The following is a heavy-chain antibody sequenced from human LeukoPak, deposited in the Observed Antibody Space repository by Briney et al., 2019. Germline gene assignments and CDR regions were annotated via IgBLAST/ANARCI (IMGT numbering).Heavy chain of an antibody. CDR3: AKGYGGNRPFDY. V-gene: IGHV3-23*01. CDR2: ISGSADST. CDR1: GFTFSSYG. Sequence: QAGGSLRLSCAASGFTFSSYGMNWVRQAPGKGLEWVSIISGSADSTYYADSVKGRFIISRDNSKNTLYLQMNSLRDEDTAVYYCAKGYGGNRPFDYWGQGTLVTVSS. D-gene: IGHD4-23*01. J-gene: IGHJ4*02.